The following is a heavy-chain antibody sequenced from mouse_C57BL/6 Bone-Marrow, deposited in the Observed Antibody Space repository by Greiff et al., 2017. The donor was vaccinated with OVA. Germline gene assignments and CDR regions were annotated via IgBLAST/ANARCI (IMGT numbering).Heavy chain of an antibody. CDR1: GYTFTEYT. Sequence: LQESGAELVKPGASVKLSCKASGYTFTEYTIHWVKQRSGQGLEWIGRFYPGSGSIKYNEKFKDKATLTADKSSSTVYMELSRLTSEDSAVYFCARHAPITTVVDGYAMDYWGQGTSVTVSS. J-gene: IGHJ4*01. V-gene: IGHV1-62-2*01. D-gene: IGHD1-1*01. CDR3: ARHAPITTVVDGYAMDY. CDR2: FYPGSGSI.